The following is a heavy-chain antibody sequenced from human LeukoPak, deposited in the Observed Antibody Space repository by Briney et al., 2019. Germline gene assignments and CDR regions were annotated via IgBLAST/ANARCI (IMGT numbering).Heavy chain of an antibody. Sequence: SVKVSCKASGGTFSSYAISWVRQAPGQGLEWMGRIIPILGIANYAQKFQGRVTMTRDTSISTAYMELTRLRSDDTAVYYCAPTHYSSSWYYFDYWGQGTLVTVSS. CDR1: GGTFSSYA. CDR3: APTHYSSSWYYFDY. D-gene: IGHD6-13*01. V-gene: IGHV1-69*04. CDR2: IIPILGIA. J-gene: IGHJ4*02.